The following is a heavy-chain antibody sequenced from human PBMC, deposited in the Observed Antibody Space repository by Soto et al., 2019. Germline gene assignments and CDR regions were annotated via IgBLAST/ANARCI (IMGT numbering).Heavy chain of an antibody. J-gene: IGHJ4*02. V-gene: IGHV4-30-4*01. CDR2: IYYSGNT. D-gene: IGHD2-15*01. CDR1: GGSISSGDYY. CDR3: ASERADGGKIY. Sequence: QVQLQESGPGLVKPSQTLSLTCTVSGGSISSGDYYWSWIRQPPGKGLEWIGYIYYSGNTYYNPSHKIRVTISVAPSTNPFSLKLSSVTAADTAVYYCASERADGGKIYWGQGTLVTVSS.